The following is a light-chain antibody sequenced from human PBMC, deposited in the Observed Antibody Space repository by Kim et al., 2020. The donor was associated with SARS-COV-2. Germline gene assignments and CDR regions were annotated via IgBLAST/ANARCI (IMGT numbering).Light chain of an antibody. CDR1: SSNIGSNT. V-gene: IGLV1-44*01. CDR3: AAWDDSLNGGV. Sequence: QSVLTQPPSASGTPGQRVTISCSGSSSNIGSNTVNWYQQLPGKGPKLLIYSNNQRPSGVPDRFSGSKSGTSASLAISGLQSEDEADYYCAAWDDSLNGGVFGGGTQLTVL. J-gene: IGLJ3*02. CDR2: SNN.